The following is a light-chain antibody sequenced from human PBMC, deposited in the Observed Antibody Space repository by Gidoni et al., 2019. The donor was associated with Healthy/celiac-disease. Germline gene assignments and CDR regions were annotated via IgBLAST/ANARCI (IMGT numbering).Light chain of an antibody. Sequence: QSVLTQPPSVSWAPGQRVTTACTGSSPNIGAGYDLHWYQQLPGTAPKLLIYCNSNRPSGVPDRFSGPKSGTSASLAITGLQAEDEADYYCQSYDSSLSGLVFGGGTKLTVL. CDR3: QSYDSSLSGLV. CDR2: CNS. CDR1: SPNIGAGYD. V-gene: IGLV1-40*01. J-gene: IGLJ2*01.